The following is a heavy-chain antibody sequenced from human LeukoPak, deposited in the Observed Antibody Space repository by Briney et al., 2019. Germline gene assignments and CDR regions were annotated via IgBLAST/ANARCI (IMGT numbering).Heavy chain of an antibody. V-gene: IGHV3-7*01. J-gene: IGHJ4*02. CDR2: IKQDGSAK. CDR3: AGGRWEPTLYYFDY. Sequence: GGSLRLSCAASGFTFSNYWMNWVRQAPGKGLEWVANIKQDGSAKYYVDSVRGRFTISRDNAKNSLYLQMNSLRAEDTAVYYCAGGRWEPTLYYFDYWGQGTLVTVSS. D-gene: IGHD1-26*01. CDR1: GFTFSNYW.